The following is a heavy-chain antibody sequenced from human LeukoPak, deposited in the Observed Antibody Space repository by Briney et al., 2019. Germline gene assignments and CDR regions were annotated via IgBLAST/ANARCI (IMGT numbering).Heavy chain of an antibody. Sequence: SETLSLTCTVSGGSISSYYWSWIRQPPGKGLEWIGYIYYSGSTNYNPSLKSRVTMSVDTSKNQFSLKLSSVTAADTAVYYCARARTYCSGGSCYAWYFQHWGQGTLVTVSS. D-gene: IGHD2-15*01. CDR2: IYYSGST. CDR1: GGSISSYY. V-gene: IGHV4-59*01. CDR3: ARARTYCSGGSCYAWYFQH. J-gene: IGHJ1*01.